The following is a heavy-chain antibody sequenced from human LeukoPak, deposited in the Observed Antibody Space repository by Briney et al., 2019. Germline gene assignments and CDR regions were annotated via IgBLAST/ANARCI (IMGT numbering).Heavy chain of an antibody. Sequence: SETLSLTCDVSGYSINFGHLWGWIRQPPGKGLEWIASINHSGRTYYTPSLKSRVTISVDTLKNQFPLKVSSVTAEDTAMYFCARESSAVAHTMMRDWLDPWGQGTLVTVSS. J-gene: IGHJ5*02. CDR2: INHSGRT. CDR3: ARESSAVAHTMMRDWLDP. CDR1: GYSINFGHL. V-gene: IGHV4-38-2*02. D-gene: IGHD3-22*01.